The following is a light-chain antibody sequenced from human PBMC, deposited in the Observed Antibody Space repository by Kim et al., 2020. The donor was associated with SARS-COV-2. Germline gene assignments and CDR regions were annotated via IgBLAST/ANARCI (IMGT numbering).Light chain of an antibody. J-gene: IGKJ1*01. Sequence: SGSPGERATLFCRASQSVSNNLAWYQQKPGQAPRLLIYGASTRATGIPARFSGSGSGTEFTLTISSLQSEDFALYCCQQYSNSWTFGQGTKVDIK. CDR2: GAS. CDR3: QQYSNSWT. V-gene: IGKV3-15*01. CDR1: QSVSNN.